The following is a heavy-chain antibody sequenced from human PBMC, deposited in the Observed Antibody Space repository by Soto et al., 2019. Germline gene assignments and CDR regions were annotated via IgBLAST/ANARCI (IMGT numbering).Heavy chain of an antibody. CDR3: ARGGGVGVAGSAAFDM. V-gene: IGHV1-2*02. CDR2: INPATGAA. CDR1: GYPVTAYY. J-gene: IGHJ3*02. D-gene: IGHD3-3*01. Sequence: QLHLVQSGAVVKKPGASVTVSCSASGYPVTAYYMHWVRQAPGRGLEWMGGINPATGAAKYTQTWQGRVTTTRDTSTSTVFMELSGLTSEDTAVFYCARGGGVGVAGSAAFDMWGQGTLVTVSS.